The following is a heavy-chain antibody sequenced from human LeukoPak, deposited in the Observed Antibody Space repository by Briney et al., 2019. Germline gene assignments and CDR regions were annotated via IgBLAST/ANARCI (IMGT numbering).Heavy chain of an antibody. CDR1: GFTFSDYW. Sequence: GGSLRLSCAISGFTFSDYWMNWVRQAPGKGLEWVASINQNGGEKSYLGSVKGRFTISRDNPKNSLYLQMSSLRAEDTAVYYCARDGTAPGLYFDLWGQGTLVTVDS. CDR3: ARDGTAPGLYFDL. CDR2: INQNGGEK. V-gene: IGHV3-7*01. J-gene: IGHJ4*02. D-gene: IGHD6-13*01.